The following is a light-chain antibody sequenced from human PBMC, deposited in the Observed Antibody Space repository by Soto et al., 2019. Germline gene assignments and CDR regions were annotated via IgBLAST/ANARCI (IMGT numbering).Light chain of an antibody. CDR2: WAS. J-gene: IGKJ1*01. Sequence: DIVMTQSPDSLAVSLGERAAINCKSSQSVLHSSNNKNYLAWYQQKPRQPPKLLIYWASTRESGVPDRFSGSGSGTDFTLTISSLQAEDVAVYYCQQDYSSWTFGQGTKVEIK. CDR1: QSVLHSSNNKNY. V-gene: IGKV4-1*01. CDR3: QQDYSSWT.